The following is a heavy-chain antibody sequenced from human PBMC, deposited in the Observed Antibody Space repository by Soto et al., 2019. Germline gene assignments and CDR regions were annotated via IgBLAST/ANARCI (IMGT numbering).Heavy chain of an antibody. CDR2: ISATGGDT. J-gene: IGHJ4*02. Sequence: GGSLRLSCAASGFTFSNYAMSWVRQAPGEGLEWVSTISATGGDTYYADFVTGRFTVSRDNSKNTLFLQMNSLRAGATAVYYCAKDMTIGRPYDYWRQGALVTVSS. CDR3: AKDMTIGRPYDY. V-gene: IGHV3-23*01. CDR1: GFTFSNYA.